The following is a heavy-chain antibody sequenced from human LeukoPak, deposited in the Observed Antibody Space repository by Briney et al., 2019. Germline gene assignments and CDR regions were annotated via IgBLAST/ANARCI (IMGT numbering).Heavy chain of an antibody. D-gene: IGHD3-10*01. Sequence: SETLSLTCTVSGGSISSYYWSWIRQPAGKGLEWIGRTHTSGSTNYNPSLKSRVTISVDKSKNQFSLKLSSVTAADTAVYYCARAVTMVRGVTNIYYYYYMDVWGKGTTVTISS. CDR1: GGSISSYY. J-gene: IGHJ6*03. CDR3: ARAVTMVRGVTNIYYYYYMDV. V-gene: IGHV4-4*07. CDR2: THTSGST.